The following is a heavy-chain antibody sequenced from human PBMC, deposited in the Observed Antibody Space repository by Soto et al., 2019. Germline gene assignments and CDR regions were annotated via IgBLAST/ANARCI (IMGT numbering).Heavy chain of an antibody. J-gene: IGHJ6*02. CDR3: AREDRDRENGQVPAAIDGMDV. V-gene: IGHV1-69*08. CDR1: GGTFSRYS. Sequence: QVQLVQSGAEVKKPGSSVKVSCKASGGTFSRYSITWVRQAPGHGLEWIGMNSPIFGIASYAQKFQGTVTITADESTSTAYMELSSLRSDDTAVYYCAREDRDRENGQVPAAIDGMDVWGQGTTVTVSS. CDR2: NSPIFGIA. D-gene: IGHD2-2*01.